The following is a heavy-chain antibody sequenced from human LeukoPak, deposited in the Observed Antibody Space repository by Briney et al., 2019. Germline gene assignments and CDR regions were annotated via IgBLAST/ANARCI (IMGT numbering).Heavy chain of an antibody. CDR1: GGSISSGGYY. Sequence: PSETLSLTCTVSGGSISSGGYYWSWIRQHPGKGLEWIGYIYYSGSTYYNPSLKSRVTISVDTSKNQFSLKLSSVTAADTAVYYCAREVAAAGTNYFDYWGQRTLVTVSS. CDR3: AREVAAAGTNYFDY. D-gene: IGHD6-13*01. V-gene: IGHV4-31*03. CDR2: IYYSGST. J-gene: IGHJ4*02.